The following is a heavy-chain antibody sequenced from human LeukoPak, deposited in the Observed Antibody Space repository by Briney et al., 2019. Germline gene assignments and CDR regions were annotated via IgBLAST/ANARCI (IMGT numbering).Heavy chain of an antibody. V-gene: IGHV3-23*01. CDR3: AKGTGIVMYYYYGMDL. J-gene: IGHJ6*02. Sequence: GGSLRLSCAASGFTFSNYAMGWVRQAPGKGLEWVSGISGSGGSSYYADSVKGRFSISRDNPKNTLHLQMNSLRAEDSAVYYCAKGTGIVMYYYYGMDLWGQGTTVIISS. CDR1: GFTFSNYA. D-gene: IGHD3-16*02. CDR2: ISGSGGSS.